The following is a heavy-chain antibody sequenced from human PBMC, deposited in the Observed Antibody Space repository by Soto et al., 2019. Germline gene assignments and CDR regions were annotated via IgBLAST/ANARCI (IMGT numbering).Heavy chain of an antibody. D-gene: IGHD2-15*01. CDR1: GYTFTSYA. V-gene: IGHV1-3*01. J-gene: IGHJ6*02. Sequence: GASVKVSCKASGYTFTSYAMHWVRQAPGQRLEWMGWINAGNGNTKYSQKFQGRVTITRDTSASTAYMELSSLRSEDTAVYYCARVINCSGGSCYFYSDYYGMDVWGQGTTVTVSS. CDR2: INAGNGNT. CDR3: ARVINCSGGSCYFYSDYYGMDV.